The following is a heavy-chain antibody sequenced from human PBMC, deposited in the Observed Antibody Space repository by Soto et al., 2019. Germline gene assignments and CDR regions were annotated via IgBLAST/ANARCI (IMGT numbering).Heavy chain of an antibody. CDR2: IHHSGST. CDR1: GGSFSGYY. D-gene: IGHD2-2*01. V-gene: IGHV4-34*01. Sequence: QVQLQQWGTGQLKSSETLSLTCAVNGGSFSGYYWSWIRQPPGKGLEWIAEIHHSGSTNYNPSLKSRVTISLDTSKNQFSLKWNSVAAADTAVYSCATIVVVASTMRDDAFDIWGQGTMVTVSS. CDR3: ATIVVVASTMRDDAFDI. J-gene: IGHJ3*02.